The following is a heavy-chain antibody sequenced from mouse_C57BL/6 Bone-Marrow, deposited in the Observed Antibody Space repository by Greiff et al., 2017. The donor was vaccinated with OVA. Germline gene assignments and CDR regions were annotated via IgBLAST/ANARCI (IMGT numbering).Heavy chain of an antibody. CDR1: GYTFTDYY. CDR2: IFPGSGST. J-gene: IGHJ2*01. D-gene: IGHD1-1*01. CDR3: AREGPYYGSSLDY. Sequence: VQVVESGPELVKPGASVKISCKASGYTFTDYYINWVKQRPGQGLEWIGWIFPGSGSTYYNEKFKGKATLTVDKSSSTAYMLLSSLTSEDSAVYFCAREGPYYGSSLDYWGQVTTLTVSS. V-gene: IGHV1-75*01.